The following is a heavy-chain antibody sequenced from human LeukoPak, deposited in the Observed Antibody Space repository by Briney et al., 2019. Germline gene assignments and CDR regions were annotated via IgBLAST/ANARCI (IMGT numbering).Heavy chain of an antibody. D-gene: IGHD1-26*01. CDR1: GFIFGNYN. Sequence: GGSLRLSCAASGFIFGNYNMNWVRQAPGRALEWVSSITSSGTYIFYADSVKGRFTISRDNAKNSLYLQMNSLGPEDTAVYYCARDPYSGNYGNYYYYYMDVWGKGTTVTISS. J-gene: IGHJ6*03. CDR2: ITSSGTYI. CDR3: ARDPYSGNYGNYYYYYMDV. V-gene: IGHV3-21*01.